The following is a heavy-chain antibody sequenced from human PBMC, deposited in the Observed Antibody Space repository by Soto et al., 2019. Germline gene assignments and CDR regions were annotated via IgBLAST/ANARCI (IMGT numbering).Heavy chain of an antibody. D-gene: IGHD2-2*01. CDR3: ATLPGNCSSTSCYPGGDYYYGMDV. CDR1: GGTFSRYA. V-gene: IGHV1-69*06. J-gene: IGHJ6*02. Sequence: SVQVSCKASGGTFSRYAISWVRQAPGQGLEWMGGIIPIFGTANYAQKFQGRVTITADKSTSTAYMELSSLRSEDTAVYYCATLPGNCSSTSCYPGGDYYYGMDVWGQGTTVTVSS. CDR2: IIPIFGTA.